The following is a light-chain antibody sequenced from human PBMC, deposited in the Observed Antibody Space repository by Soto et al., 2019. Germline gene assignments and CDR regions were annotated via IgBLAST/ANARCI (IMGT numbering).Light chain of an antibody. CDR1: QSVSSN. V-gene: IGKV3-15*01. CDR2: GES. J-gene: IGKJ1*01. CDR3: QQYNNWRPGT. Sequence: EIVMTQSPATLSVSPGERATLSCRASQSVSSNLAWYQQKPGQAPRLLIYGESTRPTGIPARFSGSGSGTEFTLTISSLQSQDFAVKYCQQYNNWRPGTFGQGTKVKIK.